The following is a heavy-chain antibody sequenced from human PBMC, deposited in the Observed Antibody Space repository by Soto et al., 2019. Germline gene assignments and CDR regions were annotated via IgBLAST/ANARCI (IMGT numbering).Heavy chain of an antibody. CDR2: INPSGGST. J-gene: IGHJ3*02. D-gene: IGHD2-15*01. CDR1: GYTFTSYY. Sequence: ASVKVSCKASGYTFTSYYMHWVRQAPGQGLEWMGIINPSGGSTSYAQKFRGRVTMTRDTSTSTVYMELSSLRSEDTAVYYCATSGGFRRDAFDIWGQGTMVTVSS. CDR3: ATSGGFRRDAFDI. V-gene: IGHV1-46*01.